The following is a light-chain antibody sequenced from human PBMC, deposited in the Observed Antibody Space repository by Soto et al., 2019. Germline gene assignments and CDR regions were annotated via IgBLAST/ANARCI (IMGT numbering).Light chain of an antibody. CDR3: QQYINRWT. CDR2: KAS. V-gene: IGKV1-5*03. CDR1: QSISTW. J-gene: IGKJ1*01. Sequence: DIQMTQSPSTLSASVGDRVTITCRASQSISTWLAWYQQKPGKAPELLIYKASSLRSGVPSRFSGSGSGTEFTLTISSLQPNDFATYYCQQYINRWTFGQGTKVAIK.